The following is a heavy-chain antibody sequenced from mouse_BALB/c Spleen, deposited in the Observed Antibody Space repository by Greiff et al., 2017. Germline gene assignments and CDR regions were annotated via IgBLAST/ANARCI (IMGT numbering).Heavy chain of an antibody. CDR2: IWTGGGT. J-gene: IGHJ3*01. CDR3: VRLEVAY. CDR1: GFSLTSYD. Sequence: VQLQQSGPGLVAPSQSLSITCTVSGFSLTSYDISWIRQPPGQGLEWLGVIWTGGGTNYNSAFMSRLSISKDNSKSQVLFKMNSLQTTDTAIYYCVRLEVAYWGQGTLVTVSA. V-gene: IGHV2-9-2*01.